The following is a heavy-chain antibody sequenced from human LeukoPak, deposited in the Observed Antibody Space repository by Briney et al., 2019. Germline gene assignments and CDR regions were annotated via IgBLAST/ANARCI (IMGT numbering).Heavy chain of an antibody. Sequence: GGSLRLSCVASGFTVRSNYMSWVRQAPGKGLVWVSVIDSGGSTYYADSVKGRFTISRDNSKNTLYLQMNSLRAEDTAVYYCAKHDLWFGELAFDYWGQGTLVTVSS. J-gene: IGHJ4*02. V-gene: IGHV3-66*04. D-gene: IGHD3-10*01. CDR1: GFTVRSNY. CDR3: AKHDLWFGELAFDY. CDR2: IDSGGST.